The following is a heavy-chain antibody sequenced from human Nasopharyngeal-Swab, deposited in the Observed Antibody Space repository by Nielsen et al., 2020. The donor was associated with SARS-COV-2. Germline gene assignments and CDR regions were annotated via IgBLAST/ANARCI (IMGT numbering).Heavy chain of an antibody. CDR2: IYWNSVRT. V-gene: IGHV3-20*04. J-gene: IGHJ4*02. D-gene: IGHD5-18*01. CDR3: ASTWIQLWLPHY. CDR1: GFTFDDYG. Sequence: GGSLRLSCAASGFTFDDYGMSWVRQVPGKGLEWVSGIYWNSVRTDYADSVRGRFTISRDNAKNSLYLQMNSLRAEDTALYYCASTWIQLWLPHYWGQGTLVTVSS.